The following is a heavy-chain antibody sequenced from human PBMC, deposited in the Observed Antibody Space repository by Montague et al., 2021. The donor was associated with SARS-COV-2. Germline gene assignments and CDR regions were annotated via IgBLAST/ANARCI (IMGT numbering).Heavy chain of an antibody. CDR1: GDSVSSNSVA. Sequence: CAISGDSVSSNSVAWRWIMQSPSRGLEWPGRTYYKSKWYSDYAPXVRCRLTVNPDASKNEFSLELNYVTPEDTAVYYCVRYSGWFYFDFWGQGTTVTVSS. J-gene: IGHJ6*02. V-gene: IGHV6-1*01. CDR3: VRYSGWFYFDF. CDR2: TYYKSKWYS. D-gene: IGHD6-19*01.